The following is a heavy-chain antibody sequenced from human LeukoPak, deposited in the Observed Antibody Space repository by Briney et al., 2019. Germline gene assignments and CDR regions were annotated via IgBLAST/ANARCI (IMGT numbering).Heavy chain of an antibody. Sequence: PGGSLRLSCAASGSIFSDYSMNWVRQAPGKGPEWISYIGISSGRTMYADSVKGRFTISRDTAKKSLYLQMNSLRVEDTAVYYCARDYRYAFDNWGQGTLVTVSS. CDR1: GSIFSDYS. CDR2: IGISSGRT. D-gene: IGHD5-12*01. V-gene: IGHV3-48*04. CDR3: ARDYRYAFDN. J-gene: IGHJ4*02.